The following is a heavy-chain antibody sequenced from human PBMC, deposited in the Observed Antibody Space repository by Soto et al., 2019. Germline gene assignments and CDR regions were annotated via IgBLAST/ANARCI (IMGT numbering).Heavy chain of an antibody. CDR3: AAVRFARSESPKFDY. J-gene: IGHJ4*02. V-gene: IGHV1-58*01. Sequence: GASVKVSCKASGFTFTSSAVQWVRQARGQRLEWIGWIVVGSGNTNYAQKFQERVTITRDMSTSTAYMELSSLRSEDTAVYYCAAVRFARSESPKFDYWGQRTLVTVSS. D-gene: IGHD3-3*01. CDR2: IVVGSGNT. CDR1: GFTFTSSA.